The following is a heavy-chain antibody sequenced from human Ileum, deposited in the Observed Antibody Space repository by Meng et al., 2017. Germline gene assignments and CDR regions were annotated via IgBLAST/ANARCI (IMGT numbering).Heavy chain of an antibody. CDR2: INHTGST. Sequence: QGQFQQLGSGLLKPPATLSLAGAVYCGAFSGYYWSRIRQPPGKGLEWLGEINHTGSTNYYPSLKRRVTILADNSKNQFSLMLNSVSAADTAVYFCASVGSYWDLTYYFDSWGQGTLVTVSS. J-gene: IGHJ4*02. D-gene: IGHD1-26*01. V-gene: IGHV4-34*01. CDR1: CGAFSGYY. CDR3: ASVGSYWDLTYYFDS.